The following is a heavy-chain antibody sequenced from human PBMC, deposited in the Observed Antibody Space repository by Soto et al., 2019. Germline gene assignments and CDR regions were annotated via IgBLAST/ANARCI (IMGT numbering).Heavy chain of an antibody. CDR1: GGSVSSGSYY. D-gene: IGHD3-3*01. CDR2: IYYSGST. J-gene: IGHJ6*02. V-gene: IGHV4-61*01. CDR3: ARDEYYDFWSGHSYYGMDV. Sequence: SETLSLTCTVSGGSVSSGSYYWSWIRQPPGKGLEWIGYIYYSGSTNYNPSLKSRVTISVDTSKNQFSLKLSSVTAADTAVYYCARDEYYDFWSGHSYYGMDVWGQGTTVTVSS.